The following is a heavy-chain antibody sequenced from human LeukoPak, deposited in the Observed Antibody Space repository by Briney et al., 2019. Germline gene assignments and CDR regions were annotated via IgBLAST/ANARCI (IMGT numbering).Heavy chain of an antibody. Sequence: GASVKVSCKASGGTFSSYAISWVRQAPGQGLEWMGGIIPIFGTANYAQKFQGRVTITADESTSTAYMELSSLRSEDTAVYYCARLLRYFDWAYGMDVWGKGTTDTVSS. V-gene: IGHV1-69*01. CDR3: ARLLRYFDWAYGMDV. CDR2: IIPIFGTA. D-gene: IGHD3-9*01. J-gene: IGHJ6*04. CDR1: GGTFSSYA.